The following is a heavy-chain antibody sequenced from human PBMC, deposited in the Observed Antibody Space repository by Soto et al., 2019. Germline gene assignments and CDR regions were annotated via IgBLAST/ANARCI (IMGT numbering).Heavy chain of an antibody. CDR3: ASGIQLWLRRINNGYSG. V-gene: IGHV1-69*12. J-gene: IGHJ4*02. Sequence: QVQLVQSGAEVKKPESSVKVSCKAPGGTFSTYAISWVRQAPGQGLEWMGGIIPMFGTANYAQRFQDTASIPADESTNTVYMELSSLRSEDTAVYFCASGIQLWLRRINNGYSGWGQGTLVTVSS. CDR2: IIPMFGTA. D-gene: IGHD5-18*01. CDR1: GGTFSTYA.